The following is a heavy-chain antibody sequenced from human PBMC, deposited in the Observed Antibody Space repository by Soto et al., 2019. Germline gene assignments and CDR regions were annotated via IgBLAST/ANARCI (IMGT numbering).Heavy chain of an antibody. J-gene: IGHJ4*02. V-gene: IGHV4-59*02. D-gene: IGHD3-16*01. CDR3: ARGTWGVPRIDY. CDR1: SDSVSSFY. Sequence: QVQLQESGPGLVKASETLSLTCTVSSDSVSSFYWTWIRQPPGKGLEWIGYIHYSGATNYNPSLRSRVTRSVDTSKNQFSVKLSSVTAADTAVYYCARGTWGVPRIDYWGQGILVTVSS. CDR2: IHYSGAT.